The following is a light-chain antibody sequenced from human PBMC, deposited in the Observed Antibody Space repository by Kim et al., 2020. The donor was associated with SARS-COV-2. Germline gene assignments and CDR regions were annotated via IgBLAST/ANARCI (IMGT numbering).Light chain of an antibody. Sequence: PGQTASITCSGDKLGDKYVCWYQQRPGQSPGLVMYTDNKRPSGIPERFSGSNSGNTATLTISGTQAMDEADYYCQAWDSSSAHVVFGGGTQLTVL. V-gene: IGLV3-1*01. CDR2: TDN. CDR1: KLGDKY. CDR3: QAWDSSSAHVV. J-gene: IGLJ2*01.